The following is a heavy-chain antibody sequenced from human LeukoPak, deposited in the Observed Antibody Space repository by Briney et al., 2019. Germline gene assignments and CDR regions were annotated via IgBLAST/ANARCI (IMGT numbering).Heavy chain of an antibody. D-gene: IGHD3-22*01. Sequence: GASVKVSCKASGGTFSSYAISWVRQAPGQGLEWMGRIIPIFGTANYAQKFQGRVTMTTDTSTSTAYMELRSLRSDDTAVYYCARGRITMIESPDAFDIWGQGTMVTVSS. V-gene: IGHV1-69*05. CDR3: ARGRITMIESPDAFDI. J-gene: IGHJ3*02. CDR2: IIPIFGTA. CDR1: GGTFSSYA.